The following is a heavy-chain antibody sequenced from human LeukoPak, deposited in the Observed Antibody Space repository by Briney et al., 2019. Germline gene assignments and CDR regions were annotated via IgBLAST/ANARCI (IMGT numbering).Heavy chain of an antibody. CDR3: ARVLTYYYDSSGYSVDAFDI. CDR1: GFTFSSYG. J-gene: IGHJ3*02. Sequence: GGSLRLSCAASGFTFSSYGMHCVRQAPGKGLEWVAVISYDGSNKYYADSVKGRFTISRDNSKNTLYLQMNSLRAEDTAVYYCARVLTYYYDSSGYSVDAFDIWGQGTMVTVSS. CDR2: ISYDGSNK. D-gene: IGHD3-22*01. V-gene: IGHV3-30*03.